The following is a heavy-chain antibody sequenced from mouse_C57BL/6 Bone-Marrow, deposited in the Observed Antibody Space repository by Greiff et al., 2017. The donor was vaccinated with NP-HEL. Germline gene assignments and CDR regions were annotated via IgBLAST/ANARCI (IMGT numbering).Heavy chain of an antibody. CDR2: IWWDDDK. J-gene: IGHJ3*01. Sequence: QVTLKESGPGILQPSPTLSLTCSFSGFSLSTFGMGVGWIRQPSGTGLEWLAHIWWDDDKYYNPALKSRLTISKDTSKNQVFLKIANVYTADTATYYCARLITTVVATEVSFAYWGQGTLVTVSA. CDR3: ARLITTVVATEVSFAY. CDR1: GFSLSTFGMG. D-gene: IGHD1-1*01. V-gene: IGHV8-8*01.